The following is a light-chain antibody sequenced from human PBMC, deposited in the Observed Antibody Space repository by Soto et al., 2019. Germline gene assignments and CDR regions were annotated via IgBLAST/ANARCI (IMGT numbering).Light chain of an antibody. V-gene: IGLV1-51*01. J-gene: IGLJ3*02. CDR3: ATWDNSLSAV. Sequence: QSVLTQPPSVSAAPGQTLTISCSGDSSDIGDSYVSWYQHLPGTAPKLLIYDNTKRPSGIPGRFSGSKSGTSATLAITGLQTGDEANYYCATWDNSLSAVFGGGTKLTVL. CDR2: DNT. CDR1: SSDIGDSY.